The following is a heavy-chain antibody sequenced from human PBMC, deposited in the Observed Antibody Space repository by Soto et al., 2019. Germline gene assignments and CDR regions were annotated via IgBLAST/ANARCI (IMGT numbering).Heavy chain of an antibody. V-gene: IGHV4-39*01. CDR3: ARQDRIAAAGTW. Sequence: QLQLQESGPGLVKPSETLSLTCTVSGGSISSSSYYWGWIRQPPGKGLEWIGSIYYSGSTYYNPSLKSRVTISVDTSKNQFSLKLSSVTAADTAVYYCARQDRIAAAGTWWGQGTLVTVSS. CDR2: IYYSGST. D-gene: IGHD6-13*01. CDR1: GGSISSSSYY. J-gene: IGHJ4*02.